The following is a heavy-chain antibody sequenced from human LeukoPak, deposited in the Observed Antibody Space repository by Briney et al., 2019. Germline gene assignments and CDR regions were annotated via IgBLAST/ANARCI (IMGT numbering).Heavy chain of an antibody. CDR2: ISGSGGST. J-gene: IGHJ4*02. CDR3: AKAPEDIVATIFDY. V-gene: IGHV3-23*01. D-gene: IGHD5-12*01. Sequence: GGSLRLSCAASGFTFNIYAMSWVRQAPGKGLEWVSAISGSGGSTYYADSVKGRFTISRDNSKNTLYLQMNSLRAEDTAVYYCAKAPEDIVATIFDYWGQGTLVTVSS. CDR1: GFTFNIYA.